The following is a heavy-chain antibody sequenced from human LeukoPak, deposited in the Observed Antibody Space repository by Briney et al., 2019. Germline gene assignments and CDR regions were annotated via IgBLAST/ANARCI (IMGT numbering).Heavy chain of an antibody. J-gene: IGHJ3*02. CDR3: AREGISTMITFGGVIANDAFDI. CDR1: GYTFTNYN. V-gene: IGHV1-46*01. Sequence: GASVKVSCKASGYTFTNYNMHWVRQAPGQGLEWMGIINPSGGSTSYAQKFQGRVTMTRDTSTSTVYMELSSLRSEDTAVYYCAREGISTMITFGGVIANDAFDIWGQGTMVTVSS. D-gene: IGHD3-16*02. CDR2: INPSGGST.